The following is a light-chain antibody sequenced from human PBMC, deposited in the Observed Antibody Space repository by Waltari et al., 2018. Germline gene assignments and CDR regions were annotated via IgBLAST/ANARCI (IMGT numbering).Light chain of an antibody. CDR2: AAS. CDR1: QSISSY. V-gene: IGKV1-39*01. Sequence: DIQMTQSPSSLSASVGDRVTITCRSSQSISSYLNWYQQKPGKAPKLLIYAASSLQSGVPSRFSGSGSGTNFTLPISSLQPEDFATYYCQQSYSTPPNTFGPGTKVDIK. J-gene: IGKJ3*01. CDR3: QQSYSTPPNT.